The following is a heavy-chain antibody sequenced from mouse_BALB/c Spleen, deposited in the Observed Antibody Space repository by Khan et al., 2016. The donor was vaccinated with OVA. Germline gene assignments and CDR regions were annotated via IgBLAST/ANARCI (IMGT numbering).Heavy chain of an antibody. CDR2: LPSSGSN. D-gene: IGHD2-3*01. CDR1: GYSITSDYA. V-gene: IGHV3-2*02. J-gene: IGHJ4*01. Sequence: EVQLQESGPGLVKPSQSLSLTCTVTGYSITSDYAWYWIRQPPGNILERMGNLPSSGSNNYNPALKSRITITPDTSNNPFFLQLNSVTTDDTATYDYAGDGSRFTYAMDYGGKGTSVTFSS. CDR3: AGDGSRFTYAMDY.